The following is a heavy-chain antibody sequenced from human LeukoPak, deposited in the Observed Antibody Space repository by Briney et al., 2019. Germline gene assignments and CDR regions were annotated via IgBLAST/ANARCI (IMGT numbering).Heavy chain of an antibody. V-gene: IGHV4-61*08. CDR1: GGSISSGDYY. Sequence: SQTLSRTCTVSGGSISSGDYYWSWIRQPPGKGLEWIGYIYYSGSTNYNPSLKSRVTISVDTSKNQFYLKLSSVTAADTAVYYCARDSPHGATIWGDGNWFDPWGQGTLVTVSS. J-gene: IGHJ5*02. CDR3: ARDSPHGATIWGDGNWFDP. CDR2: IYYSGST. D-gene: IGHD5-12*01.